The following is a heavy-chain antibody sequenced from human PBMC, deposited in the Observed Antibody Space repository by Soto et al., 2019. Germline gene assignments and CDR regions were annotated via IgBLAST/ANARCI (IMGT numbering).Heavy chain of an antibody. V-gene: IGHV4-59*08. CDR1: GGSISSYY. D-gene: IGHD2-2*01. Sequence: QVQLQESGPGLVKPSETLSLTCTVSGGSISSYYWSWIRQPPGKGLEWIGYIYYSGSTNYNPSLTSRVTISVDTSKNQFSLKLSSVTAADTAVYFCARIYCSSVRCSSHFDYWGQGTLVTVSS. CDR2: IYYSGST. J-gene: IGHJ4*02. CDR3: ARIYCSSVRCSSHFDY.